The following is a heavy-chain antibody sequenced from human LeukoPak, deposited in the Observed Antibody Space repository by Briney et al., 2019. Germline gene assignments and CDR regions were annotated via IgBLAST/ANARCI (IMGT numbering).Heavy chain of an antibody. CDR1: GFTFSSYE. CDR2: ISSSGSTI. CDR3: ARGPNDSSSWSDYYYYMDV. D-gene: IGHD6-13*01. Sequence: GGSLRLSCAASGFTFSSYEMNWVRQAPGKGLEWVSYISSSGSTIYYADSVKGRFTISRDNAKNSLYLQMNSLRAEDTAVYYCARGPNDSSSWSDYYYYMDVWGKGTTVTISS. V-gene: IGHV3-48*03. J-gene: IGHJ6*03.